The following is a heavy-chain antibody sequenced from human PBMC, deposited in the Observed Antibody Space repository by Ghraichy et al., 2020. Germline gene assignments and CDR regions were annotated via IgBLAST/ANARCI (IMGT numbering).Heavy chain of an antibody. CDR3: ARVLCRGDCHGMDV. CDR2: ITPPGGTT. D-gene: IGHD2-21*02. Sequence: ASVKVSCKASRDTFTNSFFAWVRRAPGQGFEWMGMITPPGGTTVDAQKVKGRVTLTRDTSTGAVYMELSSLRPEDTAVYYCARVLCRGDCHGMDVWGQGTTVSVSS. J-gene: IGHJ6*02. CDR1: RDTFTNSF. V-gene: IGHV1-46*01.